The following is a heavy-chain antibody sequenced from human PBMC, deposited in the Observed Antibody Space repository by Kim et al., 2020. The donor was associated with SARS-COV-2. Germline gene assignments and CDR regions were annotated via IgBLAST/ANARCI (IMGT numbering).Heavy chain of an antibody. CDR3: ATEYSSSSAFDY. D-gene: IGHD6-6*01. V-gene: IGHV3-33*03. J-gene: IGHJ4*02. CDR1: GFSFSTYG. Sequence: GGSLRLSCAASGFSFSTYGMHWVRQAPGKGLEWAAMIWNDGSNKYYGDSVKGRFTISRDNSKNTLYLQMNNLRAEDTAVYYCATEYSSSSAFDYWGQGTLVTVSS. CDR2: IWNDGSNK.